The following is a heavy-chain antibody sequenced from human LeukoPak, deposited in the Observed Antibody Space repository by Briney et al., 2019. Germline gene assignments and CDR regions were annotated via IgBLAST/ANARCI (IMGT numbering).Heavy chain of an antibody. CDR3: TKDLTSWGGYSPYYGMDV. Sequence: AGGSLRLSCAASGFTFSSYAMSWVRQAPGKGLEWVSSISGSGGTTYYADSVKGRFTISRDNSKNTLYLQMNNLRAEDTAVYYCTKDLTSWGGYSPYYGMDVWGQGTTVTVSS. CDR1: GFTFSSYA. J-gene: IGHJ6*02. D-gene: IGHD3-3*01. CDR2: ISGSGGTT. V-gene: IGHV3-23*01.